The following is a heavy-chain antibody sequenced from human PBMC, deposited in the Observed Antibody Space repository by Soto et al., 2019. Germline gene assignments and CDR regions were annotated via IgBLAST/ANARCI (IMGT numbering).Heavy chain of an antibody. CDR2: IYYSGST. J-gene: IGHJ2*01. CDR3: ARAVAAAGRDWYFDL. V-gene: IGHV4-31*03. Sequence: SETLSLTCTVSGGSISSGGYYWSWIRQRPGKGLEWIGYIYYSGSTHYNPSLKSRVTISVDTSKNQFSLKLSSVTAADTAVYYCARAVAAAGRDWYFDLWGRGTLVTVSS. CDR1: GGSISSGGYY. D-gene: IGHD6-13*01.